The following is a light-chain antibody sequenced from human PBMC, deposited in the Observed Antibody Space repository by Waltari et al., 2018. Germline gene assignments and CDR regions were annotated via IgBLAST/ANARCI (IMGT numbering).Light chain of an antibody. CDR1: QSVLYSSNHNNY. CDR3: QQYYNTPYT. Sequence: DIVMTQSPDSLAVSLGERATINCKSSQSVLYSSNHNNYVAWYQQKPGQPPKLLFYWSSTRESGVPDRVSGSGSGTDFTLTISSLQAEDVAVYYCQQYYNTPYTFGQGTKLEIK. J-gene: IGKJ2*01. V-gene: IGKV4-1*01. CDR2: WSS.